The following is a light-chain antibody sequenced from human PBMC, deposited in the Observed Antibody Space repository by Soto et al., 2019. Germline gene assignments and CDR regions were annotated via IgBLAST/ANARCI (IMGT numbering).Light chain of an antibody. Sequence: QSALTQPPSVSGAPGQRVTISCTGSSSNIGAGYDVHWYQQPPGTAPKLLIYGNSNRPSGVPDRFSGSKSGTSASLAITGLQAEDEADYYCQSYDSSLSVYVFGTGTKVTVL. CDR2: GNS. J-gene: IGLJ1*01. CDR1: SSNIGAGYD. V-gene: IGLV1-40*01. CDR3: QSYDSSLSVYV.